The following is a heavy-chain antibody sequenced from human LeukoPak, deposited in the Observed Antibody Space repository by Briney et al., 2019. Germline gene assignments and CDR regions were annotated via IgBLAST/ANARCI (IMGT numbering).Heavy chain of an antibody. D-gene: IGHD2-15*01. CDR3: VREKYCSGDTCYSGAIDS. J-gene: IGHJ4*02. CDR1: GYIFTNYG. V-gene: IGHV1-18*01. Sequence: GASVKVSCKASGYIFTNYGISWVRQAPGQGLEWMGWIGPYNGYTNYAQKLQGRATLTTDTSTSAAYMDLRSLRSDDTAVYYCVREKYCSGDTCYSGAIDSWGQGTLVTVSS. CDR2: IGPYNGYT.